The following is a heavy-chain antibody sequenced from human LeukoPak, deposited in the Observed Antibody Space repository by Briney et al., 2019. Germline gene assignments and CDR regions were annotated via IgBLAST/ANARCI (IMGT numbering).Heavy chain of an antibody. CDR1: GFTFSSYV. Sequence: SGGSLRLSCAASGFTFSSYVMHWVRQAPGKGLEWVAIISYDGSNEYYADSVKGRSTISRDNSKNTLYLQMNSLRAEDTAVYYCARGGMITFGGGTRYWGQGTLVTVSS. V-gene: IGHV3-30*04. CDR3: ARGGMITFGGGTRY. J-gene: IGHJ4*02. CDR2: ISYDGSNE. D-gene: IGHD3-16*01.